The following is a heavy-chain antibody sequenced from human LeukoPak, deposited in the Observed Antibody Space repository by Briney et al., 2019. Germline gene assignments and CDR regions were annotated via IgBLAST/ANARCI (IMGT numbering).Heavy chain of an antibody. V-gene: IGHV3-23*01. Sequence: PGGSLRLSCAASGFTFSNAWMSWVRQAPGKGLEWVSAISGSGGSTYYADSVKGRFTISRDNSKNTLYLQMNSLRAEDTAVYYCAKDLSSRGAAYWGQGTLVTVSS. D-gene: IGHD6-13*01. J-gene: IGHJ4*02. CDR1: GFTFSNAW. CDR3: AKDLSSRGAAY. CDR2: ISGSGGST.